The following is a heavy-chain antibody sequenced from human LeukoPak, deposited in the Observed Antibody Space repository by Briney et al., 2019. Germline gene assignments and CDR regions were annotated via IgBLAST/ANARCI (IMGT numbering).Heavy chain of an antibody. CDR3: AKDPVATTVTTSAYY. CDR2: ISGSGGST. V-gene: IGHV3-23*01. D-gene: IGHD4-17*01. Sequence: PGGSLRLSCAASGFTLSSYAMSWVRQAPGKGLEWVSAISGSGGSTYYADSVKGWFTISRDNSKNTLYLQMNSLRAEDTAVYYCAKDPVATTVTTSAYYWGQGTLVTVSS. J-gene: IGHJ4*02. CDR1: GFTLSSYA.